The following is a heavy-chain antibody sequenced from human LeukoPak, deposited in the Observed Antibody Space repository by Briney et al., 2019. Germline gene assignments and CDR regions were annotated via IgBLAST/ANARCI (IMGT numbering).Heavy chain of an antibody. CDR2: MNQLGKEK. V-gene: IGHV3-7*04. Sequence: EGSLRLSCAASKFTFSSYWMSWVRQAPGKGLEWVAYMNQLGKEKNYLDSVKGRFTISRDNAKNSLYLQMNSLRAEDTAVYYWARGTYYYEFWGQGTLVTVSS. CDR1: KFTFSSYW. J-gene: IGHJ4*02. CDR3: ARGTYYYEF. D-gene: IGHD3-16*01.